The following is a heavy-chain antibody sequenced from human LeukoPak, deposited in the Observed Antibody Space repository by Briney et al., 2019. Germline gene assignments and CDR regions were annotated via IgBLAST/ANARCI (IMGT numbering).Heavy chain of an antibody. D-gene: IGHD2-2*01. CDR1: GFTFSSYW. V-gene: IGHV3-7*01. Sequence: PGGSLRLTCAASGFTFSSYWMSWVRQAPGRGLEWVANIKQDGSEKYYVDSVKGRFTISRDNAKNSLYLQMNSLRAEDTAVYYCARDGVTSTSWLYYYYGMDVWGQGTTVTVSS. CDR3: ARDGVTSTSWLYYYYGMDV. CDR2: IKQDGSEK. J-gene: IGHJ6*02.